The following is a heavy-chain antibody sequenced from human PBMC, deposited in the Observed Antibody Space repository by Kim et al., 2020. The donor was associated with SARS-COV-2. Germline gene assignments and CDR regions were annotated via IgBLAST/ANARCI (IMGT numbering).Heavy chain of an antibody. CDR3: ARGQVEKTLILAGVFSSRYCLDY. CDR1: GFTLTNYA. V-gene: IGHV3-23*01. CDR2: ISDSGGST. D-gene: IGHD2-21*01. J-gene: IGHJ4*02. Sequence: GGSLRLSCAASGFTLTNYAMNWVRQAPGKGLEWVSSISDSGGSTNYADSVKGRFTISRDNSKNTLYLQMNSLRAEDTAVYYCARGQVEKTLILAGVFSSRYCLDYWGQGTLVTVSS.